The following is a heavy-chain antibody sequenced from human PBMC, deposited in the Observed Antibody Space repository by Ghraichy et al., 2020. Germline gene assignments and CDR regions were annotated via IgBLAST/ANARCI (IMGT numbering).Heavy chain of an antibody. J-gene: IGHJ6*03. D-gene: IGHD6-25*01. CDR1: GGSVSSGSYY. Sequence: GSLRLSCTVSGGSVSSGSYYWSWIRQPPGKGLEWIGYIYYSGSTNYNPSLKSRVTISLDTSKNQFSSKNQFSLKLSSVTAADTAVYYCARDGGQYYYMDVWGKGTTVTVSS. CDR2: IYYSGST. V-gene: IGHV4-61*01. CDR3: ARDGGQYYYMDV.